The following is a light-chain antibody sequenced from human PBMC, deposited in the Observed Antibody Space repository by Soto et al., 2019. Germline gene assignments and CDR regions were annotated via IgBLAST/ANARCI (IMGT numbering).Light chain of an antibody. CDR1: QSVSIY. V-gene: IGKV3-11*01. Sequence: EIVLTQSPATLSLSPGERATLSCRASQSVSIYLAWYQQKPGHAPRLLIYDASNRATGIPARFSGSGSGTVFTLTISSLEPEDFAVYYCQQRSNWPSTFGQGTRLEIK. J-gene: IGKJ5*01. CDR3: QQRSNWPST. CDR2: DAS.